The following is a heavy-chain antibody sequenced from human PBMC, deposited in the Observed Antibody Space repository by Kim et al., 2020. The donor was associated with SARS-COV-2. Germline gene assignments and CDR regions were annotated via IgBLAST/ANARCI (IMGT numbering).Heavy chain of an antibody. V-gene: IGHV3-30*04. CDR1: GFTFSSYA. Sequence: GGSLRLSCAGSGFTFSSYAMHWVRQAPGKGLEWVAVISYDGSNKYYADSVKGRFTISRDNSKNTLYLQMNSLRAEDTAVYYCARGRRYYYDSSGYGLYYYYYCGMDVWGQGTTVTVSS. J-gene: IGHJ6*02. D-gene: IGHD3-22*01. CDR3: ARGRRYYYDSSGYGLYYYYYCGMDV. CDR2: ISYDGSNK.